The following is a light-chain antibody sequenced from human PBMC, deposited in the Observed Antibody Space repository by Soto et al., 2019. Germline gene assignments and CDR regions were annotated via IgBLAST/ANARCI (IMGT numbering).Light chain of an antibody. CDR3: SSYTTSNTRQIV. Sequence: QSVLTQPASVSGSPGQSITISCTGTSSDVGGYNYVSWYQHHPGKAPKLIIYDVTNRPSGVSNPFSGSKSGNIASLTISGLQPEDEADYYCSSYTTSNTRQIVFGTGTKLTVL. CDR2: DVT. J-gene: IGLJ1*01. CDR1: SSDVGGYNY. V-gene: IGLV2-14*03.